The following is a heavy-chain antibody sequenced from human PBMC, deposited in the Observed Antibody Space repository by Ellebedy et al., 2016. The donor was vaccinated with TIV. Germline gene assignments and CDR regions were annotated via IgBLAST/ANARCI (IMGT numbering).Heavy chain of an antibody. CDR3: ARDLDKSSGWYGGAAY. D-gene: IGHD6-19*01. J-gene: IGHJ4*02. CDR1: GFTFDSYA. Sequence: PGGSLRLSCVASGFTFDSYAMHWVRQAPGKGLEWVAVISHDGSSQYYADSVKGRFTVSRDNSMTTVYLEMNSLRAEGTALYYWARDLDKSSGWYGGAAYWGQGTQVTVSS. V-gene: IGHV3-30-3*01. CDR2: ISHDGSSQ.